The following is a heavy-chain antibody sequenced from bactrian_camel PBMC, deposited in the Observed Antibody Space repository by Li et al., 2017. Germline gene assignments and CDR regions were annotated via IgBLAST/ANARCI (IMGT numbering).Heavy chain of an antibody. V-gene: IGHV3S54*01. CDR2: IATLGRNT. Sequence: HVQLVESGGGSVQAGGSLRLSCAVSGYTDGASCMAWYRQVPGKEREGVASIATLGRNTYVAESVKGRFTIARDNAASTLFLLMTRLKPEDTAMYYCAQGKFGGGATEWTMPPPRSQGTQVTVS. CDR1: GYTDGASC. J-gene: IGHJ4*01. D-gene: IGHD4*01.